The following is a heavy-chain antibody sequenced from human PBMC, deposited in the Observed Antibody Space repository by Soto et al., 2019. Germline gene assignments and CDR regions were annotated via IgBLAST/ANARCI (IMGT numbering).Heavy chain of an antibody. CDR3: ATYPREYSVGYGPDY. V-gene: IGHV3-7*05. Sequence: GGSLRLSCAASGFTFSPYWMTWVRQAPGKGLEWVATINEDGSEKNYVDSVEGRFTISRDNAKNSLYLQMNSLRAEDTAVYYCATYPREYSVGYGPDYWGQGTLVTAAS. J-gene: IGHJ4*02. CDR2: INEDGSEK. CDR1: GFTFSPYW. D-gene: IGHD5-18*01.